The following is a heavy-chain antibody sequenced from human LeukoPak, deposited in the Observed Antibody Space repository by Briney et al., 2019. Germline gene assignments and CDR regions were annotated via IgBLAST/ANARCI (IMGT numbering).Heavy chain of an antibody. CDR2: IYSGGST. CDR3: AKSRLRLGELSLNY. J-gene: IGHJ4*02. V-gene: IGHV3-66*01. Sequence: GGSLRLSCAASGFTVSSNYMSWVRQAPGKGLEWVSVIYSGGSTYYADSVKGRFTISRDNSKNTLYLQMNSLRAEDTAVYYCAKSRLRLGELSLNYWGQGTLVTVSS. CDR1: GFTVSSNY. D-gene: IGHD3-16*02.